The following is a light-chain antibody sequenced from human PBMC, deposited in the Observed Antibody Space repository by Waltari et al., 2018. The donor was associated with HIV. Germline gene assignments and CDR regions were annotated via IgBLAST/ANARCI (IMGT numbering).Light chain of an antibody. V-gene: IGLV1-47*01. Sequence: QSVLTQPPSTSGTPGQTVTISCSGSTSNIGSNFVYLYQQPPGTAPTLLIYGDDQRPSGGPDRFSVSKSGTSASLAISGLLSEDEAEYYCATWDDSLSGVLFGGGTKLTVL. CDR1: TSNIGSNF. CDR3: ATWDDSLSGVL. CDR2: GDD. J-gene: IGLJ3*02.